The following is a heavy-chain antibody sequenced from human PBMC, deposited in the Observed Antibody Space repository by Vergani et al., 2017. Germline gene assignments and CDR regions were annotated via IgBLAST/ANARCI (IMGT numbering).Heavy chain of an antibody. CDR2: LSAGDRRT. Sequence: EVQLLESGGDLVQPGGSLRLSCAASGFTFIMHAMSWVRQAPGKGLEWVSTLSAGDRRTHYADSVKGRFTISRDNSKNTLFLHMNSLRPEDTAVYYCAKLGRSELAGTFGAFYIRVQGKMDTVSS. V-gene: IGHV3-23*01. CDR1: GFTFIMHA. D-gene: IGHD6-19*01. J-gene: IGHJ3*02. CDR3: AKLGRSELAGTFGAFYI.